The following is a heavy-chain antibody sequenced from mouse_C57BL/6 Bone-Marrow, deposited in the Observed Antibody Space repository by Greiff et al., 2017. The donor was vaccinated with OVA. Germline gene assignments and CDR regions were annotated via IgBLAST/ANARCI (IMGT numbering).Heavy chain of an antibody. CDR1: GFSLTSYG. CDR3: AMLYSVYAMDD. D-gene: IGHD1-3*01. Sequence: VKLVESGPGLVQPSQSLSITCTVSGFSLTSYGVHWVRQSPGKGLEWLGVIWSGGSTDYNAAFISRLSISKDNSTSHVFFKMNSLQADDTAIYYCAMLYSVYAMDDWGQGTSVTVSS. V-gene: IGHV2-2*01. J-gene: IGHJ4*01. CDR2: IWSGGST.